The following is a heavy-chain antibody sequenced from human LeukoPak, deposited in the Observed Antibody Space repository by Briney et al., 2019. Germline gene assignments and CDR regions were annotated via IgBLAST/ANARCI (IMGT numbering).Heavy chain of an antibody. CDR2: ISAYNGNT. CDR1: GYTFTSYG. Sequence: ASVKVSCKASGYTFTSYGISWVRQAPGQGGEWMGWISAYNGNTNYAQKLQGRVTMTTDTSTSTAYMELRSLRSDDTAVYCCARDRPYIVVVPAAKDYYYGMDVWGQGTTVTVSS. J-gene: IGHJ6*02. CDR3: ARDRPYIVVVPAAKDYYYGMDV. D-gene: IGHD2-2*01. V-gene: IGHV1-18*01.